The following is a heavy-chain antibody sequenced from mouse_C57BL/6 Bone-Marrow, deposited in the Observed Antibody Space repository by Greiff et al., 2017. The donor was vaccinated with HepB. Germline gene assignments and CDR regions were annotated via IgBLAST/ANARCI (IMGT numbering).Heavy chain of an antibody. D-gene: IGHD4-1*01. CDR1: GYTFTSYG. J-gene: IGHJ1*03. CDR3: ARRTGTRWYFDV. V-gene: IGHV1-81*01. Sequence: VQLQESGAELARPGASVKLSCKASGYTFTSYGISWVKQRTGQGLEWIGEIYPRSGNTYYNEKFKGKATLTADKSSSTAYMELRSLTSEDSAVYFCARRTGTRWYFDVWGTGTTVTVSS. CDR2: IYPRSGNT.